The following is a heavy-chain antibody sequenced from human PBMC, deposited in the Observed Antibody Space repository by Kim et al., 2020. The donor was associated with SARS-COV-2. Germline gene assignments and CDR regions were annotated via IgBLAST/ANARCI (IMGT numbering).Heavy chain of an antibody. D-gene: IGHD3-10*01. CDR3: ARSRITMVRGVMRRPFDY. J-gene: IGHJ4*02. V-gene: IGHV4-39*01. Sequence: KSRVTISVDTSKNQFSLKLSSVTAADTAVYYCARSRITMVRGVMRRPFDYWGQGTLVTVSS.